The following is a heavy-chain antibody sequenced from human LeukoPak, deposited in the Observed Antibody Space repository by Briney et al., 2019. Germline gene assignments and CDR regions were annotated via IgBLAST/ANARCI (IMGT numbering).Heavy chain of an antibody. CDR3: ARVTGAAAVASFDY. CDR1: GGSISSNNW. J-gene: IGHJ4*02. Sequence: SETLSLTCAVSGGSISSNNWWSWVRQPPGKGLEWIGEIYHSGSTNYNPSLKSRVTISVDKSKNQFSLKLISVAAADTAVYYCARVTGAAAVASFDYWGQGTLVTVSS. V-gene: IGHV4-4*02. CDR2: IYHSGST. D-gene: IGHD6-13*01.